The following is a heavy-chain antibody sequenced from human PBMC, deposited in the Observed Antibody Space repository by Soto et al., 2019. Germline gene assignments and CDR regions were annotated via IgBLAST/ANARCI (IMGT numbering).Heavy chain of an antibody. CDR2: ISGNNGGST. J-gene: IGHJ3*02. CDR1: GFTFSTYA. D-gene: IGHD6-19*01. Sequence: PGGSLRLSCAASGFTFSTYAMRWVRQAPRKGLEWDVAISGNNGGSTYYADSVKGRFTISRDNSKNTLYLQMSSLRAEDTAVYYCVNRAKTVAGQDAFDIWGQGTMVTVSS. V-gene: IGHV3-64D*08. CDR3: VNRAKTVAGQDAFDI.